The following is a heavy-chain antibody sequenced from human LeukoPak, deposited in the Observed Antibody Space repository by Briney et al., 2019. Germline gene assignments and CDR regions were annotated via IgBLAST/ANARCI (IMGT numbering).Heavy chain of an antibody. CDR2: LYSGGGA. CDR1: GFSVNTNY. Sequence: RAGGSLRLSCAASGFSVNTNYMTWVRQAPGKGLEWVSVLYSGGGAYYADSVKDRFTISRDNSKNTLYLQMNSLRAEDTAVYYCAKRVRVYYYGSGSYYFDYWGQGTLVTVSS. D-gene: IGHD3-10*01. CDR3: AKRVRVYYYGSGSYYFDY. V-gene: IGHV3-66*01. J-gene: IGHJ4*02.